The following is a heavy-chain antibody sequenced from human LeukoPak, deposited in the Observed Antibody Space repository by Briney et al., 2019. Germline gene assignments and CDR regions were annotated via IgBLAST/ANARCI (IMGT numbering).Heavy chain of an antibody. CDR1: GFTFSSYA. D-gene: IGHD3-22*01. CDR2: ISGSGGST. V-gene: IGHV3-23*01. J-gene: IGHJ4*02. Sequence: GGSLRLSCAASGFTFSSYAMSWVRQAPGKGLEWVSAISGSGGSTYYADSVKGRFTISRDNSKNTLYLQMNSLRAEDTAVYYCAKLTELVVEGGTFFDYWGQGTLVTVSS. CDR3: AKLTELVVEGGTFFDY.